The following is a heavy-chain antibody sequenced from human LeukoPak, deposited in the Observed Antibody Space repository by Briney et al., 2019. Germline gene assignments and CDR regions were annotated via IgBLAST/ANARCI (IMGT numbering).Heavy chain of an antibody. D-gene: IGHD5-18*01. J-gene: IGHJ4*02. V-gene: IGHV4-39*01. CDR1: GGSISSSSAY. CDR3: VSPRGFSYGYFDY. Sequence: SETLSLTCTVSGGSISSSSAYWGWIRQPPGKGLEWIGSIYCSKNTYYNPSLKSRVTISADTSKNQFSLTLGSVSATDTAVYYCVSPRGFSYGYFDYWGQGTLVTVSS. CDR2: IYCSKNT.